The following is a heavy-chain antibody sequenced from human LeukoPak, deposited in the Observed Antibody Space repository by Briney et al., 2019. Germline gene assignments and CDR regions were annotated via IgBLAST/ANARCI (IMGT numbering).Heavy chain of an antibody. CDR1: GGSITSSSYS. J-gene: IGHJ4*02. D-gene: IGHD1-26*01. CDR2: THYIGNT. V-gene: IGHV4-39*07. Sequence: SETLSLTCTVSGGSITSSSYSWGWIRQPPGKGLEWIGSTHYIGNTYYNPSLKSRVTISVDTSKNQFSLKLTSVTAADTATYFCSRESGPFCPFGYWGQGTLVIVSS. CDR3: SRESGPFCPFGY.